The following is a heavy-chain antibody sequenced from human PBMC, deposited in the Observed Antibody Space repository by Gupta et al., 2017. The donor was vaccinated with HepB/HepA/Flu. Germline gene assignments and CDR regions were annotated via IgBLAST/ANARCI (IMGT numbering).Heavy chain of an antibody. D-gene: IGHD1-26*01. J-gene: IGHJ4*02. CDR1: GFTFSSYW. CDR2: VNIDGSTT. Sequence: EVQLVESGGGLVQPGGSLRLSCAASGFTFSSYWMHWVRQVPGKGLVWVSRVNIDGSTTTYAESVKGRFTISRDNAKNTVYLKRKSLRADETAVYYCASGWYSRLSTIIDFWGQGTLVSVSS. CDR3: ASGWYSRLSTIIDF. V-gene: IGHV3-74*01.